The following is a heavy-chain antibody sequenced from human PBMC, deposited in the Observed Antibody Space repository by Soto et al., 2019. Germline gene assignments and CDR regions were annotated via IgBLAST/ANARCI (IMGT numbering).Heavy chain of an antibody. CDR2: ITSSGGGT. V-gene: IGHV3-23*01. CDR1: GFTFSAYV. D-gene: IGHD6-13*01. Sequence: LRLSCAASGFTFSAYVMSWVRQAPGKGLEWVSSITSSGGGTYYADSVKGRFTVSRDNSKNTVYLQMNSLRDEDTAVYYCAKLTAAWGQGTLVTV. J-gene: IGHJ4*02. CDR3: AKLTAA.